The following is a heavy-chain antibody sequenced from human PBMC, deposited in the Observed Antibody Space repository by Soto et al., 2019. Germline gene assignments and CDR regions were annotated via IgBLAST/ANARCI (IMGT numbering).Heavy chain of an antibody. CDR1: GFAFSSYG. J-gene: IGHJ6*02. CDR3: AKDLVGGVRYYYGMDV. Sequence: LRLSCAASGFAFSSYGMHWVRQAPGKGLEWVALISYDGSNKNYADSVKGRFTISRDNSKNTLYLQMNSLRAEDTAMFYCAKDLVGGVRYYYGMDVWGQGTTVTVSS. V-gene: IGHV3-30*18. CDR2: ISYDGSNK. D-gene: IGHD1-26*01.